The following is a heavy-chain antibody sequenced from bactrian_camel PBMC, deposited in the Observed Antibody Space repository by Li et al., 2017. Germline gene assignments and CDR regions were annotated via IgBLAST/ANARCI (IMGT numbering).Heavy chain of an antibody. J-gene: IGHJ4*01. CDR1: GFNPGFTFSSYY. CDR2: IFSDGSET. CDR3: SHGEQSSWWEYKD. Sequence: HVQLVESGGGLVQPGGSLRLSCAVSGFNPGFTFSSYYMVWVRQAPGKGLEWVSSIFSDGSETYYAESVKGRFDMSRDNAKSTVYLQMNSLKSEDTALYYRSHGEQSSWWEYKDRGQGTQGTV. D-gene: IGHD6*01. V-gene: IGHV3S6*01.